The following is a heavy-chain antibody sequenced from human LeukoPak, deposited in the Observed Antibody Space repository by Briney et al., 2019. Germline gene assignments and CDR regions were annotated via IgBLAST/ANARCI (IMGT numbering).Heavy chain of an antibody. D-gene: IGHD2-15*01. CDR3: ASKGEYCSGGSCYWAFDY. Sequence: PSETLSLTCAVSGGSISSSNWWSWVRQPPGKGLEGIGEIYHSGSTNYNPSLKSRVTISVDKSKNQFSLKLSSLTAADTAVYYCASKGEYCSGGSCYWAFDYWGQGTLVTVSS. J-gene: IGHJ4*02. V-gene: IGHV4-4*02. CDR2: IYHSGST. CDR1: GGSISSSNW.